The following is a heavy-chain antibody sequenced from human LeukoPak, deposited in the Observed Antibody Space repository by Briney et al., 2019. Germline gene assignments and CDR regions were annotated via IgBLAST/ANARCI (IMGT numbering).Heavy chain of an antibody. CDR2: INSDGSST. CDR3: ARAEQWLVGNWFDP. CDR1: GFTFNNYW. Sequence: PAGPLRPSFSASGFTFNNYWMHWVRQAPGKGLEWVSRINSDGSSTIYADSVKGRFTISRDNAKNTLYLQMNSLRAEDTAVYFCARAEQWLVGNWFDPWGQGTLVTVSS. J-gene: IGHJ5*02. D-gene: IGHD6-19*01. V-gene: IGHV3-74*01.